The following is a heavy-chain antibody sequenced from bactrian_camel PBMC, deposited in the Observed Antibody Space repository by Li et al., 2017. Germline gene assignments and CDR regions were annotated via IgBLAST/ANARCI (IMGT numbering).Heavy chain of an antibody. CDR2: IDSDGDT. CDR1: GYRYDTYC. CDR3: ATWTGNY. D-gene: IGHD6*01. V-gene: IGHV3S26*01. J-gene: IGHJ4*01. Sequence: HVQLVESGGGSVQAGGSLRLSCAAPGYRYDTYCMGWFRQAPGKAREGIAVIDSDGDTAYAESMKDRFTISVDNAKNTLYLQMNSLESEDTAMYHCATWTGNYWGQGTQVTVS.